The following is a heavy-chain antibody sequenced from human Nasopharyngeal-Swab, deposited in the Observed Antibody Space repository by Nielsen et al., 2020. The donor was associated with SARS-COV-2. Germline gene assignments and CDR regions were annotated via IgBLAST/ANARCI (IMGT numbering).Heavy chain of an antibody. CDR2: INPNSGGT. CDR1: GFTFSSYA. V-gene: IGHV1-2*06. CDR3: ARDNGIMITFGGVTWIYYFDY. Sequence: GGSLRLSCEASGFTFSSYAMHWVRQAPGQGLEWMGRINPNSGGTNYAQKFQGRVTMTRDTPISTAYMELSRLRSDDTAVYYCARDNGIMITFGGVTWIYYFDYWGQGTLVTVSS. J-gene: IGHJ4*02. D-gene: IGHD3-16*01.